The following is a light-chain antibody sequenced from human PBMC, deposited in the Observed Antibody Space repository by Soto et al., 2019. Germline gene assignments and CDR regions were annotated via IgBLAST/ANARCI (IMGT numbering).Light chain of an antibody. J-gene: IGLJ2*01. CDR3: SSHAGSKNVL. CDR2: EVN. CDR1: SSDVGGYKY. V-gene: IGLV2-8*01. Sequence: QSVLTQPPSASGSPGQAVTISCTGTSSDVGGYKYVSWYQQHPGKAPKLLIFEVNRRPSGVPDRFSGSKSGNTASLTVSGLQAEDEADYYCSSHAGSKNVLFGGGTQLTVL.